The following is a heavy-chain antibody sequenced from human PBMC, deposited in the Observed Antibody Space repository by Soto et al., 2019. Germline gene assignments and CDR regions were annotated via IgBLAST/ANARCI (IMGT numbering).Heavy chain of an antibody. CDR3: ARGGLLWSGYSFDDY. CDR2: MNPNSGNT. J-gene: IGHJ4*02. Sequence: ASVKVSCKASGYTFTSYDINWVRQATGQGLEWMGWMNPNSGNTGYAQKLQGRITITRNTSISTANMKLSSLRSEDTALFYCARGGLLWSGYSFDDYWGQGTLVPSPQ. V-gene: IGHV1-8*01. CDR1: GYTFTSYD. D-gene: IGHD3-3*01.